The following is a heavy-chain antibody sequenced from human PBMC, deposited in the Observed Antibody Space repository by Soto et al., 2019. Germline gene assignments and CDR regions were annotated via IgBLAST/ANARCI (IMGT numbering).Heavy chain of an antibody. V-gene: IGHV4-4*02. CDR3: ARGERQQQRDY. Sequence: PSKTLSLTCAVSGDSISSDKWWSWVRQPPGKGLEWIGEVYHSGNTNYNPSLKSRFIISVDKSKNQFSLKLSSVTDADTAMYYCARGERQQQRDYWGQGTLVTVSS. CDR2: VYHSGNT. D-gene: IGHD6-13*01. CDR1: GDSISSDKW. J-gene: IGHJ4*02.